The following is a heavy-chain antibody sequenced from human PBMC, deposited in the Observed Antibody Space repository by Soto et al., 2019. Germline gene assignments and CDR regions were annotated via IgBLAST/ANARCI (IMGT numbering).Heavy chain of an antibody. D-gene: IGHD3-22*01. CDR3: AWIPMTITYYFDY. CDR1: GGTFSSYT. J-gene: IGHJ4*02. Sequence: QVQLVQSGAEVKKPGSSVKVSCKASGGTFSSYTISWVRQAPGQGLEWMGRIIPILGIANYAQKFQGRVTITADKSTSTAYMELSSVRSEDTAVYYCAWIPMTITYYFDYWGQGTLVTVSS. CDR2: IIPILGIA. V-gene: IGHV1-69*02.